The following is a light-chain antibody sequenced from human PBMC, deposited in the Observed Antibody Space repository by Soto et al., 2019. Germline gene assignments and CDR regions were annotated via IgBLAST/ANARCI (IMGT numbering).Light chain of an antibody. V-gene: IGKV3-15*01. CDR1: QSVYSN. Sequence: EIVMTQSPATLSVSPGERATLSCRASQSVYSNLAWYQQKPGQVPGLLIYGASTRATGIPARFSGSGSGTEFTLTISSLQSEDFAVYYCQQYSRWPLTFGGGTKVEIK. CDR3: QQYSRWPLT. CDR2: GAS. J-gene: IGKJ4*01.